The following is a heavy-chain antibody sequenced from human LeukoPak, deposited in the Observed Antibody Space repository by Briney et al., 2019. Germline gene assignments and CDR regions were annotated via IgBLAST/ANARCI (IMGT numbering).Heavy chain of an antibody. V-gene: IGHV3-74*01. CDR2: INSDGSST. J-gene: IGHJ4*02. Sequence: GGSLRLSCAASGFTFSSYWMPWVRQAPGKGLVWVSRINSDGSSTSYADSVKGRFTISKDNAKNTLYLQMNSLRAGDTAVYYCVRVAPKGYYFDYWGQGTLVTVSS. CDR1: GFTFSSYW. CDR3: VRVAPKGYYFDY.